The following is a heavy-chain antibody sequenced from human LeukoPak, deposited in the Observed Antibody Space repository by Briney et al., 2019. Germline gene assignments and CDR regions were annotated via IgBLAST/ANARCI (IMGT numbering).Heavy chain of an antibody. CDR2: ISAYNGNT. CDR3: ARVPFPQFSVGATTGVDY. V-gene: IGHV1-18*01. CDR1: GYTFTSYG. D-gene: IGHD1-26*01. J-gene: IGHJ4*02. Sequence: GASVKVSCKASGYTFTSYGISWVRQAPGQGLEWMGWISAYNGNTNYAQKLQGRVTMTTDTSTSTAYMELRSLRSDDTAVYYCARVPFPQFSVGATTGVDYWGQGTLVTVSS.